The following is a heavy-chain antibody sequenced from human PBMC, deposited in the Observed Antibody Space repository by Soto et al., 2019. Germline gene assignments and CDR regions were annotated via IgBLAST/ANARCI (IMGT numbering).Heavy chain of an antibody. CDR1: GFTFSDLY. V-gene: IGHV3-72*01. CDR2: SRNKDNSYTT. D-gene: IGHD6-13*01. J-gene: IGHJ4*02. Sequence: GGSLRLSCAASGFTFSDLYMDWVRQAPGKGLEWVGRSRNKDNSYTTEYAASVKGRFTISRDDSKNSVQLQMNSLKTEDTAVYYCTKTRISSSSDYWGQGTLVTVSS. CDR3: TKTRISSSSDY.